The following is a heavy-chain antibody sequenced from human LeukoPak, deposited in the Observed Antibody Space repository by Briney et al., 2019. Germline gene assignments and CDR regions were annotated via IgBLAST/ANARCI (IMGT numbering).Heavy chain of an antibody. J-gene: IGHJ4*02. CDR1: GFTFSDYI. CDR3: ARIRGTYVFDY. CDR2: ISSSTYT. V-gene: IGHV3-11*06. D-gene: IGHD1-26*01. Sequence: PGGSLRLSCAHSGFTFSDYILSWIRQAPGKGLEWISYISSSTYTNYADSVKGRFTISRDNAKNSMYLQMNSLRAEDTAVYYCARIRGTYVFDYWGQGTLVTVSS.